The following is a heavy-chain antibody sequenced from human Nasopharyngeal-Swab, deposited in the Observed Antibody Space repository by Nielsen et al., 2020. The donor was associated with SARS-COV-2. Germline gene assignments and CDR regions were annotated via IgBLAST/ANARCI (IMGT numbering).Heavy chain of an antibody. CDR3: TREFHIHYYYGMDV. Sequence: VRQAPGKGLEWVGRIKSKTDGGTTDYAAPVKGRFTISRDDSKNTLYLQMNSLKTEDTAVYYCTREFHIHYYYGMDVWGQGTTVTVSS. V-gene: IGHV3-15*01. D-gene: IGHD2-21*01. J-gene: IGHJ6*02. CDR2: IKSKTDGGTT.